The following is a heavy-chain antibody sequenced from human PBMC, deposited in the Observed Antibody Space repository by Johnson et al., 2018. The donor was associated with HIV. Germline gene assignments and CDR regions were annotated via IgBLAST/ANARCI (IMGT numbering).Heavy chain of an antibody. V-gene: IGHV3-20*04. CDR2: INWNGGST. CDR3: ARASAATKGNAFDI. Sequence: VQLVESGGGVVQPGRSLRLSCVASGFTITTYGMHWVRQAPGKGLEWVSGINWNGGSTGYADSVKGRFTISRDNAKNSLYLQMNSLRAEDTALYYCARASAATKGNAFDIWGQGTMVTVSS. D-gene: IGHD1-26*01. CDR1: GFTITTYG. J-gene: IGHJ3*02.